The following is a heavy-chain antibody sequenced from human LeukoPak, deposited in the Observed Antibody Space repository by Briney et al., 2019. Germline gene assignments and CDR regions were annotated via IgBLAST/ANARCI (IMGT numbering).Heavy chain of an antibody. J-gene: IGHJ6*03. Sequence: GESLKISCKGSGYSFTSYWIGWVRQMPGKGLEWMGIIYPGDSDTRYSPSFQGQVTILADKSISTAYLQWSGLKASDTAIYYCARRAGYDFWCGFGYMDVWGKGTTVTVSS. CDR3: ARRAGYDFWCGFGYMDV. V-gene: IGHV5-51*01. D-gene: IGHD3-3*01. CDR1: GYSFTSYW. CDR2: IYPGDSDT.